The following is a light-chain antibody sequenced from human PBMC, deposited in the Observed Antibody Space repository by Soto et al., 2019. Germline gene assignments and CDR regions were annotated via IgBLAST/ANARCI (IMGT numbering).Light chain of an antibody. J-gene: IGKJ1*01. CDR1: QRVLYTSHNKNY. CDR3: QQYYSTPCT. Sequence: DIVMTQSPDSLAVSLGERATINCKSSQRVLYTSHNKNYLAWYRQKRGQSPKLLLYWASTRESGVPARFSGSGSRTDFTLTISSLQAEDVAVYYCQQYYSTPCTFGHGTRVYSK. CDR2: WAS. V-gene: IGKV4-1*01.